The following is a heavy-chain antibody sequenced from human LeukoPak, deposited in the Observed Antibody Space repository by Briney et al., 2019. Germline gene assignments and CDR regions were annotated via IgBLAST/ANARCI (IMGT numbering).Heavy chain of an antibody. J-gene: IGHJ6*02. Sequence: LSGGSLRLSCAASGFTFDDYAMHWVRHAPGKGLEWVSGISWNSGSIGYADSVKGRFTISRDNAKNSLYLQMNSLRAEDTALYYCAKDTPGYYYGMDVWGQGTTVTVSS. CDR2: ISWNSGSI. CDR3: AKDTPGYYYGMDV. CDR1: GFTFDDYA. V-gene: IGHV3-9*01.